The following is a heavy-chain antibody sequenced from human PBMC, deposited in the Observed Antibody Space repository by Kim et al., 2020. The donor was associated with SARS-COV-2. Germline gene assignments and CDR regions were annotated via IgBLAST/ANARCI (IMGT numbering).Heavy chain of an antibody. V-gene: IGHV1-69*13. D-gene: IGHD1-26*01. Sequence: SVKVSCKASGGTFSSYAISWVRQAPGQGLEWMGGIIPIFGTANYAQKFQGRVTITADESTSTAYMELSSLRSEDTAVYYCARDRRELPTSYLFWFDPWGQGTLVTVSS. CDR1: GGTFSSYA. CDR3: ARDRRELPTSYLFWFDP. CDR2: IIPIFGTA. J-gene: IGHJ5*02.